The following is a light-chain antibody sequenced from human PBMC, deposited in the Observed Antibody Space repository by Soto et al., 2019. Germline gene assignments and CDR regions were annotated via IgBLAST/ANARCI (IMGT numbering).Light chain of an antibody. CDR3: QQRTNRPPIT. Sequence: EIVLTQSPATLSLSPGERATLSCRASQSVSSYLAWYQQRPGQAPRLLIFDTSNRATDIPARFSGSGSGTNFNLTSSGLEPEDFAVYYCQQRTNRPPITFGQGTRLESK. J-gene: IGKJ5*01. CDR2: DTS. V-gene: IGKV3-11*01. CDR1: QSVSSY.